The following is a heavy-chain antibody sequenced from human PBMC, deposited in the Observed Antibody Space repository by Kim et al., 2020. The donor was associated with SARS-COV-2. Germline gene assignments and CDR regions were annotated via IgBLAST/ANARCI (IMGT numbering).Heavy chain of an antibody. CDR2: ISYRGST. D-gene: IGHD2-21*01. V-gene: IGHV4-39*01. CDR3: ARSNPSCGGDCYYDY. CDR1: GGSISSSSYY. Sequence: SETLSLTCTVSGGSISSSSYYWGWIRQPPGKGLEWVGSISYRGSTYYDPSLKSRVTISVDTSKNQFSLKVTSVTAADTAVYYCARSNPSCGGDCYYDYWGQGTLVTVSS. J-gene: IGHJ4*02.